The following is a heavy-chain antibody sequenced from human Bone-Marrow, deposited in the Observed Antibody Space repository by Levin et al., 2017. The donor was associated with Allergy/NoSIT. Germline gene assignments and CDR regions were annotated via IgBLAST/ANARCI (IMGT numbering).Heavy chain of an antibody. D-gene: IGHD6-13*01. CDR3: ARDRRGSSWPYYYGMDV. V-gene: IGHV3-30-3*01. J-gene: IGHJ6*02. CDR2: ISYDGSNK. CDR1: GFTFSSYA. Sequence: QPGGSLRLSCAASGFTFSSYAMHWVRQAPGKGLEWVAVISYDGSNKYYADSVKGRFTISRDNSKNTLYLQMNSLRAEDTAVYYCARDRRGSSWPYYYGMDVWGQGTTVTVSS.